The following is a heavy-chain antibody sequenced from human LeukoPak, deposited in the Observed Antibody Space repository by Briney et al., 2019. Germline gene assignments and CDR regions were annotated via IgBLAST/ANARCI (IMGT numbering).Heavy chain of an antibody. CDR1: GFTVSSNY. Sequence: GGSLRLSCAASGFTVSSNYMSWVRQAPGKGLEWVSAISGSGGSTYYADSVKGRFTISRDNSKNTLYLQMNSLRAEDTAVYYCAKDTFIAATYYFDYWGQGTLVTVSS. D-gene: IGHD6-25*01. CDR2: ISGSGGST. J-gene: IGHJ4*02. CDR3: AKDTFIAATYYFDY. V-gene: IGHV3-23*01.